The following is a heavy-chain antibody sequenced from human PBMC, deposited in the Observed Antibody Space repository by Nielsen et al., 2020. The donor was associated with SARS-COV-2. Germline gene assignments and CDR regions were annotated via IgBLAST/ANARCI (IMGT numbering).Heavy chain of an antibody. V-gene: IGHV4-39*07. Sequence: SETLSLTCTVSGGSISSSSYYWGWIRQPPGKGLEWIGSIYYSGSTYYNPSLKSRVTISVDTSKNQFSLKLGSVTAADTAVYYCAGGIAAASFDYWGQGTLVTVSS. CDR2: IYYSGST. J-gene: IGHJ4*02. CDR1: GGSISSSSYY. CDR3: AGGIAAASFDY. D-gene: IGHD6-13*01.